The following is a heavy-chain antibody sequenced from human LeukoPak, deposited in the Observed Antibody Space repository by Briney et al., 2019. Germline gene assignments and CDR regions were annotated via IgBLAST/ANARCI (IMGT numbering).Heavy chain of an antibody. V-gene: IGHV3-23*01. D-gene: IGHD2-15*01. CDR1: GFTFSSYA. Sequence: GESLKISCAASGFTFSSYAMSWVRQAPGKGLEWVSAISGSGGSTYYADSVKGRFTISRDNSKNTLYLQMNSLRAEDTAVYYCAKHRKTQRYCSGGSCYSGFGPVDYWGQGTLVTVSS. CDR3: AKHRKTQRYCSGGSCYSGFGPVDY. J-gene: IGHJ4*02. CDR2: ISGSGGST.